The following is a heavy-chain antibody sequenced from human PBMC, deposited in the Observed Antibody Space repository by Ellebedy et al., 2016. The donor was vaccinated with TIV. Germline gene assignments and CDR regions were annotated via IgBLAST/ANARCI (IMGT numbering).Heavy chain of an antibody. J-gene: IGHJ5*02. CDR1: GYTFTSYG. CDR3: ARYCNSTTCSNWFDP. Sequence: AASVTVSCKTSGYTFTSYGISWVRQAPGQGREWMGWISAYNGNTNYAQMLQGRVTMTTDTFTSTAYMELRSLRSDDTAVSYCARYCNSTTCSNWFDPWGQGTLVTVSS. CDR2: ISAYNGNT. V-gene: IGHV1-18*04. D-gene: IGHD2-2*01.